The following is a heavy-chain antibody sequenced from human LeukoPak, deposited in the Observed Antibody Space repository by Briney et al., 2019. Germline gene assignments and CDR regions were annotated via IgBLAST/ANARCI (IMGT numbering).Heavy chain of an antibody. V-gene: IGHV3-48*01. J-gene: IGHJ4*02. Sequence: GGSLRLSCVASGFTFSSYAMNWVRQAPGKGLEWVSYISRSSSSMYYADSVKGRFIISRDNAKNSLYLQMNSLRAEDTAVYYCAKDSGWYDYFDYWGQGTLVTVSS. D-gene: IGHD6-19*01. CDR2: ISRSSSSM. CDR1: GFTFSSYA. CDR3: AKDSGWYDYFDY.